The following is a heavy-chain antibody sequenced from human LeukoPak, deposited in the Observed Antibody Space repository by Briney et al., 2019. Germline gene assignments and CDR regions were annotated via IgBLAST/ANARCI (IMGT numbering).Heavy chain of an antibody. CDR3: TRDGVRYFDWLLHANYYYYMDV. CDR1: GFTFGDYA. D-gene: IGHD3-9*01. J-gene: IGHJ6*03. V-gene: IGHV3-49*04. CDR2: IRSKAYGGTT. Sequence: QAGGSLRLSCTASGFTFGDYAMSWVRQAPGKGLEWVGFIRSKAYGGTTEYAASVKGRFTISRDDSKSIAYLQMNSLKTEDTAVYYCTRDGVRYFDWLLHANYYYYMDVWGKGTTVTISS.